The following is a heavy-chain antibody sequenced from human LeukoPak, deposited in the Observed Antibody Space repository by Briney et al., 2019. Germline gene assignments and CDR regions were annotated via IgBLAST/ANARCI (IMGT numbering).Heavy chain of an antibody. J-gene: IGHJ4*02. V-gene: IGHV3-64D*06. CDR3: ARVNDYYYGSGSYLAEDY. CDR1: GFTFSTYV. Sequence: PGGSLRLSCSVSGFTFSTYVMHWVRQAPGKGLEYVSAISSNGDNTYYADSVKGRFTISRDNSKNTLYLQMSSLRADDTAVYYCARVNDYYYGSGSYLAEDYWGQGTLVTVSS. CDR2: ISSNGDNT. D-gene: IGHD3-10*01.